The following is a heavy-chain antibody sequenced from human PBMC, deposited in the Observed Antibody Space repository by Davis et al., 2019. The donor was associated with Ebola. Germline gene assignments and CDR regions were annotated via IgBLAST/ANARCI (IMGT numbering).Heavy chain of an antibody. Sequence: GESLKISCAASGFTFSSYAMSWVRQAPGKGLEWVSAISGSGGSTYYADSVKGRFTISRDNSKNTLYLQMNGLRAEDTAVYYCAKDNPPYYDFWSGYFDYWGQGTLVTVSS. V-gene: IGHV3-23*01. CDR1: GFTFSSYA. CDR3: AKDNPPYYDFWSGYFDY. J-gene: IGHJ4*02. D-gene: IGHD3-3*01. CDR2: ISGSGGST.